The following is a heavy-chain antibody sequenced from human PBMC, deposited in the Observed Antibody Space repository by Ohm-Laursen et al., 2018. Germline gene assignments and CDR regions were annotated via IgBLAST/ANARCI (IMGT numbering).Heavy chain of an antibody. CDR1: KFTFSDYA. D-gene: IGHD2-15*01. V-gene: IGHV3-23*01. Sequence: SLRLSCSASKFTFSDYAMSWVRQAPGKGLEWVSSISAHGGNTYYADSVKGRFTISRDNSKSTLYLQMNSLRVEDMAVYYCAKGLPGSSWYYDYWGQGTLVTVSS. CDR3: AKGLPGSSWYYDY. CDR2: ISAHGGNT. J-gene: IGHJ4*02.